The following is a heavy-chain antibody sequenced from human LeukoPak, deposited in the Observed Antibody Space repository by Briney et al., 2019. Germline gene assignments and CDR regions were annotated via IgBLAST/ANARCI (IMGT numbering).Heavy chain of an antibody. D-gene: IGHD2/OR15-2a*01. CDR1: DFPLSSYW. J-gene: IGHJ3*02. CDR3: ARDDVSPQAFDI. CDR2: IKADGTRI. Sequence: GGSLRLSCVGYDFPLSSYWMHWVRQAPGKGREWVAQIKADGTRIVYGDSVKGRFTISRDNAKNTLFLQMNSLRPEDSAVYYCARDDVSPQAFDIWGQGTMVTVSS. V-gene: IGHV3-74*01.